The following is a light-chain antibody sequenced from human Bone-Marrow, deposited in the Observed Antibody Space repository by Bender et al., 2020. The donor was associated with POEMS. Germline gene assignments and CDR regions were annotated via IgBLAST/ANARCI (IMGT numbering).Light chain of an antibody. CDR3: SSYRSSSAV. CDR1: SSDIGNYNY. V-gene: IGLV2-14*01. J-gene: IGLJ1*01. CDR2: DVT. Sequence: QSALTQPASVSGSPGQSITISCTGTSSDIGNYNYVSWYQQHPGKAPKLMIYDVTNRPSGVSNRFSGSKSGNTASLTISGLQAEDDADYYCSSYRSSSAVFGTGTTVTVL.